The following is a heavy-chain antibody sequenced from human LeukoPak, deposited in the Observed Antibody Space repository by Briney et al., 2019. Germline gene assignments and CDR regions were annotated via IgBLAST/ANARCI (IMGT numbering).Heavy chain of an antibody. Sequence: GGSLRLSCAASGFTFSDYYMSWIRQAPGKGLEWASYISSSGSTIYYADSVKGRFTISRDNAKNSLYLQMNSLRAEDTAVYYCARDRDYYYDSSGYNDPVDYWGQGTLVTVSS. V-gene: IGHV3-11*01. CDR2: ISSSGSTI. J-gene: IGHJ4*02. CDR3: ARDRDYYYDSSGYNDPVDY. D-gene: IGHD3-22*01. CDR1: GFTFSDYY.